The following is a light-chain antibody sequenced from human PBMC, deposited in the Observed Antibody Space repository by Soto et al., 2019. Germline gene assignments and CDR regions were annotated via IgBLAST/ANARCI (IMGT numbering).Light chain of an antibody. Sequence: QSVLTQPPSASGTPGQRVTISCSGSNSNIGSNPVNWYQHFPGTAPKLLIYNSDQRPSGVPDRFSGSKSGTSASLAISGLQSEDEADYDCATWDDSLSGVVFGGGTKLTVL. CDR3: ATWDDSLSGVV. J-gene: IGLJ2*01. CDR1: NSNIGSNP. CDR2: NSD. V-gene: IGLV1-44*01.